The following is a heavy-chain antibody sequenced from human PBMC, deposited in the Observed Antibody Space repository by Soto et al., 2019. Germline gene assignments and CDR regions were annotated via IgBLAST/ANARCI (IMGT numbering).Heavy chain of an antibody. CDR2: IHGSGGST. J-gene: IGHJ4*02. CDR1: GFTFSRYA. Sequence: GSLLLSCAASGFTFSRYAMSWVRQAPGKGLECVSAIHGSGGSTYYADSVKCRFTISRDNSKNTLYLQMNSLRAEDTAVYYCANSYPGSDYCGQGTLMAASS. D-gene: IGHD5-18*01. CDR3: ANSYPGSDY. V-gene: IGHV3-23*01.